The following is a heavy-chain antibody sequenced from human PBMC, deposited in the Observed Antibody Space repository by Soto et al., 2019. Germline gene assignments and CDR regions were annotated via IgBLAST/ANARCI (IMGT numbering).Heavy chain of an antibody. V-gene: IGHV3-72*01. Sequence: PGGSLRLSCAASGFSFSDHYMDWVRQAPGKGLEWVGRIRNKSNRYTTEYAASVKGRFTISRDDSKNSLYLQMYSLVTDDTAVYFCTRANPRPPGTLDYWRQGTLFSVSS. CDR3: TRANPRPPGTLDY. CDR1: GFSFSDHY. J-gene: IGHJ4*02. D-gene: IGHD6-13*01. CDR2: IRNKSNRYTT.